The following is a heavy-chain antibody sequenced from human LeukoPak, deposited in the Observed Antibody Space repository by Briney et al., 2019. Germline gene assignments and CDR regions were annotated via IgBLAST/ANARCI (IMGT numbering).Heavy chain of an antibody. CDR2: ISSTSGYI. V-gene: IGHV3-21*01. D-gene: IGHD3-10*01. CDR1: GFTFSSYS. CDR3: ARSMARGAPDY. J-gene: IGHJ4*02. Sequence: PGGSLRLSCAASGFTFSSYSTNWVRQAPGKGLEWVSSISSTSGYIYYADSVKGRFTISRDNAKNSLYLQMNSPRAEDTAVYYCARSMARGAPDYWGQGTLVTVSS.